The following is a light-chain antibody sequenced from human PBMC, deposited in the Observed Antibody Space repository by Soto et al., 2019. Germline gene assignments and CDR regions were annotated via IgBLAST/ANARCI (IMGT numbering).Light chain of an antibody. CDR2: GAS. J-gene: IGKJ3*01. V-gene: IGKV3-15*01. Sequence: EIGVKQKPASLSGCQRERATLSGRASQSVSSNLAWYQQKPGQAPRLLIYGASTRATGIPARFSGSGSGTEFPLTISSLPSEDFAVYYCQQYNHWSLTFGPGTKVDIK. CDR1: QSVSSN. CDR3: QQYNHWSLT.